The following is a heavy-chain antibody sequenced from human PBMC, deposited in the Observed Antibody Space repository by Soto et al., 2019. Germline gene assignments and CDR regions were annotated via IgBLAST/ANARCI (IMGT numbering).Heavy chain of an antibody. CDR3: ATAGYYDSSGFTFDY. Sequence: ASVKVSCKVSGYTLTELSMDWVRQAPGKGLEWMGGFDPEDGETIYAQKFQGRVTMTEDTSTDTAYMELSSLRSEDTAVYYCATAGYYDSSGFTFDYWGQGTLVTVSS. D-gene: IGHD3-22*01. J-gene: IGHJ4*02. CDR1: GYTLTELS. CDR2: FDPEDGET. V-gene: IGHV1-24*01.